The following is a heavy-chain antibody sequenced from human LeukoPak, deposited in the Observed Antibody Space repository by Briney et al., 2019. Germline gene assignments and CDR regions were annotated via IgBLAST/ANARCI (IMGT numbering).Heavy chain of an antibody. Sequence: SETLSLTCAVYGGSFSGYYWSWIRQPPGKGLEWIGEINHSGSTNYNPSLKSRVTISVDTSKNQFSLKLSSVTAADTAVYYCARRDCSSTSCYWIRAHYMDVWGKGTTVTISS. CDR2: INHSGST. V-gene: IGHV4-34*01. J-gene: IGHJ6*03. CDR1: GGSFSGYY. D-gene: IGHD2-2*01. CDR3: ARRDCSSTSCYWIRAHYMDV.